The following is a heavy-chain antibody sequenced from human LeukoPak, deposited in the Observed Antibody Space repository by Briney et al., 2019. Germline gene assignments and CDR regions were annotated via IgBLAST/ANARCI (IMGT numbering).Heavy chain of an antibody. Sequence: GGSLRLSCAASGFTFSSYSMNWVRQAPGKGLEWVSSITGSSNYIYYADSVKGRFTISRDNAKNSLYLQMNSLRAEDTALYYCAREGIAGSWFDPWGQGALVTVSS. D-gene: IGHD2-21*01. CDR2: ITGSSNYI. V-gene: IGHV3-21*01. CDR1: GFTFSSYS. J-gene: IGHJ5*02. CDR3: AREGIAGSWFDP.